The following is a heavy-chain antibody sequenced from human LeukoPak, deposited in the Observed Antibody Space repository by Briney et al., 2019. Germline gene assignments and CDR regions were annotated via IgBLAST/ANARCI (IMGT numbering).Heavy chain of an antibody. Sequence: GGSLRLSCAASGFTFSSYAMSWVRQAPGKGLEWVSAISGSGGSTYYADSVKGRFTISRDNSKNTLYLQMNSLRAEDTAVYYCAKDEQQLGSFYYYYYMDAWGKGTTVTVSS. CDR1: GFTFSSYA. V-gene: IGHV3-23*01. CDR3: AKDEQQLGSFYYYYYMDA. J-gene: IGHJ6*03. CDR2: ISGSGGST. D-gene: IGHD6-13*01.